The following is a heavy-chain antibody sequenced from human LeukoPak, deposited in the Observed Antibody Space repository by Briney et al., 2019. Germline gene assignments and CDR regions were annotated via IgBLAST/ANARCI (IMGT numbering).Heavy chain of an antibody. CDR1: GFTFSSYS. J-gene: IGHJ4*02. CDR2: ISSSSSYI. CDR3: ARGRTYYYDSSGYPFDY. V-gene: IGHV3-21*01. Sequence: GGSLRLSCAASGFTFSSYSMNWVRQAPGKGLEWVPSISSSSSYIYYADSVKGRFTISRDNAKNSLYLQMNSLRAEDTAVYYCARGRTYYYDSSGYPFDYWGQGTLVTVSS. D-gene: IGHD3-22*01.